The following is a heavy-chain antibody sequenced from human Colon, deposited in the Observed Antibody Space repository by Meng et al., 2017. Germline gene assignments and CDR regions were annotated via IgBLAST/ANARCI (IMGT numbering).Heavy chain of an antibody. V-gene: IGHV4-34*01. CDR1: GGSFSGYY. CDR3: AYSGSYYPDY. Sequence: SETLSLTCAVYGGSFSGYYWSWIRQPPGKGLEWIGEINHSGSTNYNPSLKSRVTISADTSKNQLSLKLSSVTAADTALYYCAYSGSYYPDYWGQGTLVTSPQ. CDR2: INHSGST. D-gene: IGHD1-26*01. J-gene: IGHJ4*02.